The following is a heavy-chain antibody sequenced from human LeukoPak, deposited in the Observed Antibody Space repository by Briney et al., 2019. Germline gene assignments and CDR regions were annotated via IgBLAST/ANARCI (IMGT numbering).Heavy chain of an antibody. CDR3: ARESDDYSNEVYSGYDYFPLDY. Sequence: SETLSLTCTVSGGSISSYYWSWIRQPAGKGLEWIGRIYTSGSTNYNPSLKSRVTMSVDTSKNQFSLKLSSVTAADTAVYYCARESDDYSNEVYSGYDYFPLDYWGQGTLVTVSS. CDR2: IYTSGST. D-gene: IGHD5-12*01. CDR1: GGSISSYY. J-gene: IGHJ4*02. V-gene: IGHV4-4*07.